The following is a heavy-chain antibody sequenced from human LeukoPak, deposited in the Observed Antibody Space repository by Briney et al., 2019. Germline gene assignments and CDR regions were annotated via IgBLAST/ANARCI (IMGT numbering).Heavy chain of an antibody. CDR1: GGSISSYY. D-gene: IGHD1-26*01. V-gene: IGHV4-59*01. J-gene: IGHJ3*02. CDR3: ARYSGSYAFDI. CDR2: IYYSGST. Sequence: SETLSLTCTVSGGSISSYYWSWIRQPPGKGLEWIGYIYYSGSTNYNPSLKSRVTISVDTSKNQFSLKLSSVTAADTAVYYCARYSGSYAFDIWGQGTMVTVSS.